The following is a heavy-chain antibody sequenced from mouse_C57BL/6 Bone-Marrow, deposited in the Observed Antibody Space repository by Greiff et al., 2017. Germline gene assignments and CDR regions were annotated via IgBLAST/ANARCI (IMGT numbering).Heavy chain of an antibody. V-gene: IGHV1-78*01. CDR1: GYTFTDHT. Sequence: VQLQQSDAELVKPGASVKISCKVSGYTFTDHTIHWMKQRPEQGLEWIGYIYPRDGSTKYNEKFKGKATLTADKSSSTAYMQLNSLTSEDSAVYFCARKQHYYGSGSWFAYWGQGTLVTVSA. J-gene: IGHJ3*01. CDR3: ARKQHYYGSGSWFAY. D-gene: IGHD1-1*01. CDR2: IYPRDGST.